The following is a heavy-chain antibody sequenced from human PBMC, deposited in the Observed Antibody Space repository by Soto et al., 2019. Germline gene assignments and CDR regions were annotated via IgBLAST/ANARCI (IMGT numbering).Heavy chain of an antibody. D-gene: IGHD6-13*01. J-gene: IGHJ3*02. V-gene: IGHV3-74*01. CDR3: AREAVSSWADAFDI. CDR1: GFTFSSYW. CDR2: INSDGSST. Sequence: GGSLRLSCAASGFTFSSYWMHWVRQAPGKGLVWVSRINSDGSSTSYADSVKSRFTISRDNAKNTLYLQMNSLRAEDTAVYYCAREAVSSWADAFDIWGQGTMVTVSS.